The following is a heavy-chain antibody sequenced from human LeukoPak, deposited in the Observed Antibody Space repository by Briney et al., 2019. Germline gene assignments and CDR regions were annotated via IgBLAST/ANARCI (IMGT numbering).Heavy chain of an antibody. CDR3: ARRQVNKYGSGSYSDYMDV. V-gene: IGHV3-21*04. Sequence: NPGGSLRLSCAASGFTFSSFTMNWVRQAPGKGLEWVSFISSSSSYIYYADSVKGRFTIFRDTSKNMLYLQMNSLRADDTAVYYCARRQVNKYGSGSYSDYMDVWGKGTTVTISS. CDR1: GFTFSSFT. CDR2: ISSSSSYI. J-gene: IGHJ6*03. D-gene: IGHD3-10*01.